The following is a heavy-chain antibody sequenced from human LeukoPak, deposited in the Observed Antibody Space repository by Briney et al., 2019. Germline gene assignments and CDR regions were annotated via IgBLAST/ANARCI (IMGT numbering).Heavy chain of an antibody. CDR1: GYTFTDYY. D-gene: IGHD3-10*01. Sequence: ASVKVSCKASGYTFTDYYMHWVRQAPGQGLEWMGWISAYNSAYNGNTHYAQKLQGRVTMTTDTSTNTGYMELRSLRSDDTAVYYCAREYGSGSYTGIDYWGQGTLVTVSS. V-gene: IGHV1-18*04. J-gene: IGHJ4*02. CDR3: AREYGSGSYTGIDY. CDR2: ISAYNSAYNGNT.